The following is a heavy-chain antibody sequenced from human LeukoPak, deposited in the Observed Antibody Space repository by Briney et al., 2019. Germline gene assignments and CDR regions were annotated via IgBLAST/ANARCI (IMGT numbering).Heavy chain of an antibody. CDR1: GFTFSSYS. J-gene: IGHJ4*02. V-gene: IGHV3-21*01. D-gene: IGHD3-22*01. CDR2: ISSSSSYI. Sequence: GGSLRLSCAASGFTFSSYSMNWVRQAPGKGLEWVSPISSSSSYIYYADSVKGRFTISRDNAKNSLYLQMNSLRAEDTAVYYCARDPRWRCDSSPNGYWGQGTLVTVSS. CDR3: ARDPRWRCDSSPNGY.